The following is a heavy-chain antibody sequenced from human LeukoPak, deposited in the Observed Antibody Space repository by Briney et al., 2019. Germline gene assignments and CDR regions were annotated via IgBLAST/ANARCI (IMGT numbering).Heavy chain of an antibody. CDR1: GFTFSSYS. J-gene: IGHJ4*02. D-gene: IGHD3-16*01. CDR2: IKKDGSET. V-gene: IGHV3-7*01. CDR3: ARLRRGGYFDY. Sequence: GGSLRLSCAASGFTFSSYSMNWVRQAPGKGLKWVANIKKDGSETYYVDSVRGRFTISRDNAKNSLYLQMNSLRAEDTALYYCARLRRGGYFDYWGQGILVTVSS.